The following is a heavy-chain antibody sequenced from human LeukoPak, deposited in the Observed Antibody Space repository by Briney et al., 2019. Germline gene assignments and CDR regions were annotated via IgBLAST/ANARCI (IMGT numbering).Heavy chain of an antibody. J-gene: IGHJ6*02. D-gene: IGHD6-19*01. Sequence: ASVKVSCKTSGYSFIDYGISWVRQAPGQGLEWMGWISAYNGDTNSAQQLQGRVTMTTDTSTTTAYMELRSLRSDDTAVYYCGRWSGGSAWLYHFGMDVWGQGTTVTVSS. CDR1: GYSFIDYG. CDR2: ISAYNGDT. CDR3: GRWSGGSAWLYHFGMDV. V-gene: IGHV1-18*01.